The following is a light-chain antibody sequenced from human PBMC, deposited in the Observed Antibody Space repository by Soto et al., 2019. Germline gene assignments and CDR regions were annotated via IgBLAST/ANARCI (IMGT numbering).Light chain of an antibody. J-gene: IGLJ3*02. V-gene: IGLV2-11*01. CDR3: CSYAGSYTWV. CDR1: SSDVGDSNY. Sequence: QSALTQPRSVSGSPGQSVTISCTGTSSDVGDSNYVSWYQQHPGKAPKLLIYAVNMRPSGVPDRFSGSKSGNTASLTISGLQAEDEADYSCCSYAGSYTWVFGGGTKVTVL. CDR2: AVN.